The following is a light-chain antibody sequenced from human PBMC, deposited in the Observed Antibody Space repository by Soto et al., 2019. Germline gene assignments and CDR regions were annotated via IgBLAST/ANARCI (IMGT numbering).Light chain of an antibody. V-gene: IGKV3-20*01. CDR3: QQYAGSPRT. J-gene: IGKJ1*01. CDR2: SAP. CDR1: QNLGTLY. Sequence: EIVLTQSPGTLSLSPGERGTLSCRASQNLGTLYLAWFQQKSGQAPRLLIYSAPRRATGIPDRFTGSGSGTDFTLTIHRVEPEDFAVYFCQQYAGSPRTFGQGTKVEIK.